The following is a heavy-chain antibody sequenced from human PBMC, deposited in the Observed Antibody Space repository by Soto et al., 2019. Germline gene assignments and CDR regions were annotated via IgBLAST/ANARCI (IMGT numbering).Heavy chain of an antibody. Sequence: QVQLVQSGAEVKKPGASVKVSCKASGYTFTNYDICWVRQATGQGLEWMGWMNTNSGRTGYAQKFQGRVTMTRDTYISTAYMELSSMRSEDTAVYYCARGTYCSGGSCSWRENDYWGQGTLVTVSS. CDR3: ARGTYCSGGSCSWRENDY. CDR1: GYTFTNYD. J-gene: IGHJ4*02. D-gene: IGHD2-15*01. V-gene: IGHV1-8*01. CDR2: MNTNSGRT.